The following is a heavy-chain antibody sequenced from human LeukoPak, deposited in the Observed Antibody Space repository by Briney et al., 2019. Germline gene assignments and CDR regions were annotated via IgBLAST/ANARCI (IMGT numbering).Heavy chain of an antibody. J-gene: IGHJ6*02. CDR2: ISSSSSYI. D-gene: IGHD2-15*01. Sequence: GGSLRLSCAASGFSFSSYSMNWVRQAPGKGLEWVSSISSSSSYIYYVDSVQGRFTISRDNAKNSLYLQMNGLRAEDTAVYYCARDYSLTAMDVWGQGTTVTVSS. CDR3: ARDYSLTAMDV. CDR1: GFSFSSYS. V-gene: IGHV3-21*01.